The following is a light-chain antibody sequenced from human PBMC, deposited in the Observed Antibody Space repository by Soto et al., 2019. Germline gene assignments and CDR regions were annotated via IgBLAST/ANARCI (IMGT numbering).Light chain of an antibody. CDR2: EVS. CDR1: SSDIGSYNY. CDR3: SSYTGTTTV. V-gene: IGLV2-14*01. Sequence: QSALTQPASVSGSPGQSITISCTGASSDIGSYNYVSWYQQHLGKAPKLIIYEVSNRPSGVSNRLSGSKSGNTASLTISVLQTEDEADYYCSSYTGTTTVFGGGTKLTVL. J-gene: IGLJ3*02.